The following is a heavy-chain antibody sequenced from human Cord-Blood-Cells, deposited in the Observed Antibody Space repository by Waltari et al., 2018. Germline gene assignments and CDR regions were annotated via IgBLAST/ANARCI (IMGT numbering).Heavy chain of an antibody. D-gene: IGHD2-15*01. V-gene: IGHV4-34*01. CDR3: ARAWTVVTAFDI. CDR1: GRSFRGYY. Sequence: QVQLQQWGAGLVKPSETLSLTCAVYGRSFRGYYWSWIRQPPGKGLEWIGEINHSGSTNYNPSLKSRVTISVDTSKNQFSLKLSSVTAADTAVYYCARAWTVVTAFDIWGQGTMVTVSS. J-gene: IGHJ3*02. CDR2: INHSGST.